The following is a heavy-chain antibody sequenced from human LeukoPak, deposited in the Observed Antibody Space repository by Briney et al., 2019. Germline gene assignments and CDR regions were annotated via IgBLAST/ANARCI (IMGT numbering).Heavy chain of an antibody. CDR3: ARDDGKWFGELLGPWYFDY. CDR2: ISAYNGNT. J-gene: IGHJ4*02. Sequence: ASVKVSCKASGYTFTSYGISWVRQAPGQGLEWMGWISAYNGNTNYAQKLQGRVTMTTDTSTSTAYMELRSLRSDDTGVYYCARDDGKWFGELLGPWYFDYWSQGTLVTVSS. CDR1: GYTFTSYG. V-gene: IGHV1-18*01. D-gene: IGHD3-10*01.